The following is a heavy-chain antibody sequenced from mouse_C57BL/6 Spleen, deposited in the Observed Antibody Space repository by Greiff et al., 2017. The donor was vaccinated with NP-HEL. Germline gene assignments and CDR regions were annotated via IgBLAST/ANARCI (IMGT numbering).Heavy chain of an antibody. D-gene: IGHD1-1*01. J-gene: IGHJ2*01. Sequence: QVQLQQPGAELVRPGTSVKLSCKASGYTFTSYWMHWVKQRPGQGLEWIGVIDPSDSYTNYNQKFKGKATLTVDTSSSTAYMQLSSLTSEDSAVYYGARWGTTVVATDYWGQGTTLTVSS. CDR3: ARWGTTVVATDY. CDR2: IDPSDSYT. CDR1: GYTFTSYW. V-gene: IGHV1-59*01.